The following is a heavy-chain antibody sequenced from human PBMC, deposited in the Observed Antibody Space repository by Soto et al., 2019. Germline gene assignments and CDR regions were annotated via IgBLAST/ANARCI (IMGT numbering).Heavy chain of an antibody. CDR1: GFTFSSYA. D-gene: IGHD3-16*02. CDR3: AKEYYDYVWGSYRFRGGDY. V-gene: IGHV3-23*01. J-gene: IGHJ4*02. CDR2: ISGSGGST. Sequence: EVQLLESGGGLVQPGGSLRLSCAASGFTFSSYAMSWVRQAPGKGLEWVSAISGSGGSTYYADSVKGRFTISRDNSKNPLYLQMSSLRAEDTAVYYCAKEYYDYVWGSYRFRGGDYWGQGTLVTVSS.